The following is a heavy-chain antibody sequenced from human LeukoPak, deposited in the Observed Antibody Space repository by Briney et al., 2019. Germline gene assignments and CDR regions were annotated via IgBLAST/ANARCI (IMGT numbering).Heavy chain of an antibody. J-gene: IGHJ4*02. CDR1: GFTFNTYS. CDR2: ISDSGGGT. V-gene: IGHV3-23*01. CDR3: DGADF. Sequence: PPGGSLRLSCAASGFTFNTYSMNWAPQAPGKGLEWVSTISDSGGGTYYADSVKGRFTISRDNSKNTLYLQMNSLRADDTAVYFCDGADFWGQGTLVTVSS.